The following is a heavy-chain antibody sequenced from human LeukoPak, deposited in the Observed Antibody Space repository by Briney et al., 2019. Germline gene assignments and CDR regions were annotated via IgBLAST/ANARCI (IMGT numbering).Heavy chain of an antibody. CDR1: GFTFSSYS. CDR3: ARENLNGLDV. CDR2: ISSSNSYI. Sequence: GGSLRLSCAASGFTFSSYSMNWVRQAPGKGLEWVSSISSSNSYINYADSVKGRFTISRDNAKNSLYLQMNSLRAEDTAVYYCARENLNGLDVWGQGTTVTVSS. V-gene: IGHV3-21*01. J-gene: IGHJ6*02.